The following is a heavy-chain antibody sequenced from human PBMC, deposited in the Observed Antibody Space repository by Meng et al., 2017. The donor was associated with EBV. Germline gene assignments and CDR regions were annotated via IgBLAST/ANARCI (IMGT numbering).Heavy chain of an antibody. CDR1: GYTFTGYY. CDR2: INPNSGGT. CDR3: ARVGIAVAGTGDY. D-gene: IGHD6-19*01. Sequence: QLVKFGAEVKKPGASVKVSCKASGYTFTGYYMHWVRQAPGQGLEWMGRINPNSGGTNYAQKFQGRVTMTRDTSISTAYMELSRLRSDDTAVYYCARVGIAVAGTGDYWGQGTLVTVSS. J-gene: IGHJ4*02. V-gene: IGHV1-2*06.